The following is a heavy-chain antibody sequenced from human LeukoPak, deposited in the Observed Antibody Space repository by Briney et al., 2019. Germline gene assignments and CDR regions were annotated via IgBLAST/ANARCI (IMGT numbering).Heavy chain of an antibody. CDR2: ISSSSSYI. CDR3: ARVPVVVVPADYYNMDV. D-gene: IGHD2-2*01. Sequence: PGGSLRLSCAASGFTFSSYSMNWVRQAPGKGLEWVSSISSSSSYIYYADSVKGRFTISRDNAKNSLYLQMNSLRAEDTAVYYCARVPVVVVPADYYNMDVWGKGTTVTVSS. V-gene: IGHV3-21*01. J-gene: IGHJ6*03. CDR1: GFTFSSYS.